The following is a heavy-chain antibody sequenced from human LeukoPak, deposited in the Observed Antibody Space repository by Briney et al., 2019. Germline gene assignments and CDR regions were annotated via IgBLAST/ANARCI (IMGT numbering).Heavy chain of an antibody. CDR3: ARHETPIAAADPLPTEDYGMDV. Sequence: SETLSLTCTVSGGSISSGGYYWSWIRQPPGKGLEWIGYIYHSGSTYYNPSLKSRVTISVDRSKNQFSLKLSSVTAADTAVYYCARHETPIAAADPLPTEDYGMDVWGQGTTVTVSS. CDR2: IYHSGST. D-gene: IGHD6-13*01. V-gene: IGHV4-30-2*01. CDR1: GGSISSGGYY. J-gene: IGHJ6*02.